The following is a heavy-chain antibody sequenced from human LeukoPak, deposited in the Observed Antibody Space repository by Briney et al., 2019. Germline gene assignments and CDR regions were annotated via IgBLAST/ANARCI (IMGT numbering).Heavy chain of an antibody. D-gene: IGHD7-27*01. CDR2: INPNSGGT. J-gene: IGHJ4*02. Sequence: ASVKVSCKASGYTFTGYYMHWVRQAPGQGLEWMGRINPNSGGTNYAQKFQGRVTMTRDTSTSTVYMELSSLRSEDTAVYYCARGPLGSYYVGYWGQGTLVTVSS. CDR3: ARGPLGSYYVGY. CDR1: GYTFTGYY. V-gene: IGHV1-2*06.